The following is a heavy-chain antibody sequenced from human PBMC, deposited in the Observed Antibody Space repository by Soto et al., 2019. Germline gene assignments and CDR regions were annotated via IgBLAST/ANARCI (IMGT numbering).Heavy chain of an antibody. CDR3: ARDQEGVRGVADYYYYMDV. D-gene: IGHD3-10*01. J-gene: IGHJ6*03. V-gene: IGHV3-21*01. CDR2: ISSSSSYI. CDR1: GFTFSSYS. Sequence: PGGSLRLSCAASGFTFSSYSMNWVRQAPGKGLEWVSSISSSSSYIYYADSVKGRFTISRDNAKNSLYLQMNSLRAEDTAVYYCARDQEGVRGVADYYYYMDVWGKGTTVTVSS.